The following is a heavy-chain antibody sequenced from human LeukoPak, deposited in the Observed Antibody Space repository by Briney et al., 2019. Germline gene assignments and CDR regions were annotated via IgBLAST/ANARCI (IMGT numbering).Heavy chain of an antibody. J-gene: IGHJ3*02. Sequence: PSETLSHTSCIASGYRSSGDYYCSWIRQHPGKGLEWIGYIYYSGSTYYNPSLKSRVTISVDTSKNQFSLKLSAVTAADTAVYYCARGPYGGNRGGAFDIWGQGTMVTVSS. CDR3: ARGPYGGNRGGAFDI. CDR1: SGYRSSGDYY. V-gene: IGHV4-31*03. CDR2: IYYSGST. D-gene: IGHD4-23*01.